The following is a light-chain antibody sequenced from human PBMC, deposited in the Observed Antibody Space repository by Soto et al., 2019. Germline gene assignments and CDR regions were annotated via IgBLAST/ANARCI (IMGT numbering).Light chain of an antibody. Sequence: DIVMTQSPDSLAVSLGERATINCKSSQSVLYSSNNQNYLAWYQQKPGQPPKLLIYWASTRESGVPDRFSGSGSGTDFTLTISSLQAEDVAVYYCQQYYDTAGTFGQGTKVEIK. CDR1: QSVLYSSNNQNY. CDR3: QQYYDTAGT. CDR2: WAS. V-gene: IGKV4-1*01. J-gene: IGKJ1*01.